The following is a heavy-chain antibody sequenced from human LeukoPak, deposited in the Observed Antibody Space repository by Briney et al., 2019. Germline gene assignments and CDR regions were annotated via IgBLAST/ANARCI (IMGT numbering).Heavy chain of an antibody. CDR2: IYSGGST. Sequence: GGSLRLSCVASGFTVSSNYMSWVRQAPGKGLEWVSVIYSGGSTYYADSVKGRFTISRDDSKNTLYLQMNSLRAEDTAVYYCARDGVDTAMVSWGQGTLVTVSS. CDR3: ARDGVDTAMVS. CDR1: GFTVSSNY. J-gene: IGHJ4*02. D-gene: IGHD5-18*01. V-gene: IGHV3-66*01.